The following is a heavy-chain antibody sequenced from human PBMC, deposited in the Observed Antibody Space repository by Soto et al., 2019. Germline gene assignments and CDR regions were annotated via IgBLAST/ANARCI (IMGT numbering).Heavy chain of an antibody. CDR3: AREDSIIIPAVSDF. V-gene: IGHV3-21*01. J-gene: IGHJ4*02. CDR2: VSKSDYT. Sequence: GGSLRLSCEVSGFNFNNYGINWVRQAPGKGLEWVSSVSKSDYTYYSDSVKGRFTISGDNAKNSVSLQMNTLRAEDTAVYYCAREDSIIIPAVSDFWGQGTLVTVSS. D-gene: IGHD2-2*01. CDR1: GFNFNNYG.